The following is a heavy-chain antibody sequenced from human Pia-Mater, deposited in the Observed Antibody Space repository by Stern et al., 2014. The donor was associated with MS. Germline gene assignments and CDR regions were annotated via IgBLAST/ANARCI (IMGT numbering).Heavy chain of an antibody. CDR2: INPNSGGT. CDR1: GYTFTGYF. J-gene: IGHJ5*02. V-gene: IGHV1-2*04. Sequence: QVQLVESGAEVKKPGASVKVSCKASGYTFTGYFMHWVRQAPGQGLEWMGWINPNSGGTNYALQFQGWVTMTRDTSISTAYMELRRLKSDDTAIYYCARGDPYGDYGLWFDPWGQGTLVTVSS. CDR3: ARGDPYGDYGLWFDP. D-gene: IGHD4-17*01.